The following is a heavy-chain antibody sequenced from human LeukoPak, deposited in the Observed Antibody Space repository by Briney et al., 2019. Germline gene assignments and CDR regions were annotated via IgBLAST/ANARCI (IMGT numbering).Heavy chain of an antibody. CDR3: ARDRGDDYSPFFDY. V-gene: IGHV4-34*01. D-gene: IGHD4-11*01. CDR2: INHSGST. CDR1: GGSFSGYY. Sequence: SETLSLTCAVYGGSFSGYYWSWIRQPPGKGLEWIGEINHSGSTNYNPSLKSRVTISVDTSKNQFSLKLSSVTAADTAVYYCARDRGDDYSPFFDYWGQGTLVTVSS. J-gene: IGHJ4*02.